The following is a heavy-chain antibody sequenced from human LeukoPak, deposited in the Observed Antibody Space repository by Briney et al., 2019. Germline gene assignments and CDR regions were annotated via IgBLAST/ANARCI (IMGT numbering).Heavy chain of an antibody. V-gene: IGHV3-23*03. CDR2: LYTGGTT. CDR3: ARGYCSGGSCYPTWFDP. CDR1: GFTFSNYA. J-gene: IGHJ5*02. D-gene: IGHD2-15*01. Sequence: GGSLRLSCAASGFTFSNYAMSWVRQAPGKGLEWASVLYTGGTTYYADSVKGRFTISRDDSRNTLHLQMNSLRADDTALYYCARGYCSGGSCYPTWFDPWGQGTLVTVSS.